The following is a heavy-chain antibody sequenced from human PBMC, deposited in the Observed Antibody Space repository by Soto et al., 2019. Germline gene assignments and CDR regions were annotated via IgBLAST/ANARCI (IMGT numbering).Heavy chain of an antibody. V-gene: IGHV3-33*06. CDR2: IWYDGSNK. D-gene: IGHD3-3*01. CDR3: AKVVLRFLEWSPPDY. J-gene: IGHJ4*02. Sequence: GGSLRLSCAASGFTFSSYGMHWVRQAPGKGLEWVAVIWYDGSNKYYADSVKGRFTISRDNSKNTLYLQMNSLRAEDTAVYYCAKVVLRFLEWSPPDYWGQGTLVTVSS. CDR1: GFTFSSYG.